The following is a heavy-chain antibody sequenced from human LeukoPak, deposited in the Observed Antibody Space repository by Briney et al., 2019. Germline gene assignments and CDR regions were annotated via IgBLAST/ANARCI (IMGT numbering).Heavy chain of an antibody. J-gene: IGHJ3*02. CDR2: IYYSGST. CDR1: GGSISSSSYY. D-gene: IGHD6-13*01. V-gene: IGHV4-39*01. CDR3: ARGPMQQLVRVWRSKAFDI. Sequence: SETLSLTCTVSGGSISSSSYYWGWIRQPPGKGLEWIGSIYYSGSTYYNPSLKSRVTISVDTSKNQFSLKLSSVTAADTAVYYCARGPMQQLVRVWRSKAFDIWGQGTMVTVSS.